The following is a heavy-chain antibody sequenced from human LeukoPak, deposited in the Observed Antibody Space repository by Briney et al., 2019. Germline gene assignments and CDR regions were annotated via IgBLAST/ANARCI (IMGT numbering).Heavy chain of an antibody. V-gene: IGHV3-23*01. J-gene: IGHJ5*02. CDR3: VKGGSSGYRWFDP. CDR1: GFTFNTYA. CDR2: ISNSGGST. D-gene: IGHD3-22*01. Sequence: GGSLRLSCAASGFTFNTYAMTWVRQAPGKGPEWFSSISNSGGSTYYADSVKGRFTISRDNSKNTLYLQMNSLRAEDTAVYYCVKGGSSGYRWFDPWGQGTLVTVSS.